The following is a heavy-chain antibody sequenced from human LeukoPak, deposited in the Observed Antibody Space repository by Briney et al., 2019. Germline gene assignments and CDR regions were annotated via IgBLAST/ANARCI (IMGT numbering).Heavy chain of an antibody. CDR3: ARRSYSSIDY. CDR1: GGSISSYY. J-gene: IGHJ4*02. CDR2: IYYSGST. V-gene: IGHV4-59*08. D-gene: IGHD6-19*01. Sequence: MPSETLSLTCTVSGGSISSYYWSWIRQPPGKGLEWIGYIYYSGSTYYNPSLKSRVTISVDTSKNQFSLKLSSVTAADTAVYYCARRSYSSIDYWGQGTLVTVSS.